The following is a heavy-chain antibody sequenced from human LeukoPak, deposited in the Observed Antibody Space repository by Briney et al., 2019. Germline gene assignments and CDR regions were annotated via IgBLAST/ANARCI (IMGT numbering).Heavy chain of an antibody. V-gene: IGHV3-21*04. Sequence: PGGSLRLSCAASGFTFSSYSMNWVRQAPGKGLEWVSSISSSSSYIYYADSMKGRFTISRDNAKNSLYLQMDSLRAEDTAVYYCAKSSPPPLRYWGQGTLVTVSS. CDR2: ISSSSSYI. CDR3: AKSSPPPLRY. J-gene: IGHJ4*02. CDR1: GFTFSSYS.